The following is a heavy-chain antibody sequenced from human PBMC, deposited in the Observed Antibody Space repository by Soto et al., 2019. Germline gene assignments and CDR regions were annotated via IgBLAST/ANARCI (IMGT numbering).Heavy chain of an antibody. D-gene: IGHD6-13*01. CDR3: ARDQGYLGKGGNYYYGMDV. V-gene: IGHV3-53*01. CDR1: GFTVSSNY. J-gene: IGHJ6*02. CDR2: IYSGGST. Sequence: EVQLVESGGGLIQPGGSLRLSCAASGFTVSSNYMSWVRQAPGKGLERVSVIYSGGSTYYADSVKGRFTISRDNSKNTLYLQMNGLRAEDTAVYYCARDQGYLGKGGNYYYGMDVWSQGTTVTVSS.